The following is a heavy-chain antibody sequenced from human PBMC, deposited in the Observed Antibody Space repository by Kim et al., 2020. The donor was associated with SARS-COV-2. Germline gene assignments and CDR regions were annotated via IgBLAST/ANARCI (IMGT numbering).Heavy chain of an antibody. Sequence: DSVNARFTISRDNAKNSPYLQMNSLRAEETALYYCAKGDNYGTYYYYYMDVWGKGTTVTVSS. J-gene: IGHJ6*03. D-gene: IGHD3-10*01. CDR3: AKGDNYGTYYYYYMDV. V-gene: IGHV3-9*01.